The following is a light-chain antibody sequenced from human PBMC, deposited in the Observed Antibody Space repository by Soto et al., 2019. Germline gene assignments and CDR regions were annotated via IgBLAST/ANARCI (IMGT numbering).Light chain of an antibody. V-gene: IGLV2-14*01. CDR1: TSDVGDYNY. CDR3: SSYTSRSSVI. J-gene: IGLJ2*01. Sequence: QSALTQPASVSGSPGQSITISCTATTSDVGDYNYVSWYQQYPGKAPKPIIYNVSNRPSGVSNRFSGSKSGDTASLTISGLQAEDEADYYCSSYTSRSSVIFGGGTKLNVL. CDR2: NVS.